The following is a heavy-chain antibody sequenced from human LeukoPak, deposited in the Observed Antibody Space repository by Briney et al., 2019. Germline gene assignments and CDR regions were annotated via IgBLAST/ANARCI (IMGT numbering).Heavy chain of an antibody. D-gene: IGHD6-13*01. J-gene: IGHJ4*02. CDR1: GGSISSYY. V-gene: IGHV4-59*07. CDR3: ARLVAATGNFDY. CDR2: IYYSGST. Sequence: SDTLSLTCTVSGGSISSYYWSWIRQPPGKGLEWIGYIYYSGSTNYNPSLKSRVTISVDTSKNQFSLKLSSVTAADTAVYYCARLVAATGNFDYWGQGTLVTVSS.